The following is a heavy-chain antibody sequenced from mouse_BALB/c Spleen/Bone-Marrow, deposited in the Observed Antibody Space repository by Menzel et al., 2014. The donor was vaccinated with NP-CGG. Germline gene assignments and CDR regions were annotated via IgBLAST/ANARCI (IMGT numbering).Heavy chain of an antibody. CDR3: ASTYYGNPFAY. V-gene: IGHV5-12*01. CDR1: GFTFSDYY. CDR2: ISNGGGST. Sequence: EVMLVESGGGLVQPGGSLKLSCAPSGFTFSDYYMYWVRQTPEKRLEWVAYISNGGGSTYYPDTVKGRFTISRDSAKNTLYLQMSRLKSEDTAMYYCASTYYGNPFAYWGQGTLVTVSA. J-gene: IGHJ3*01. D-gene: IGHD2-10*01.